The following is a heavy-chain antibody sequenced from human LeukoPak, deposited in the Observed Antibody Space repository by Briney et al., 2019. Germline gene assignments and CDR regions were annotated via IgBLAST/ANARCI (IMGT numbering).Heavy chain of an antibody. CDR3: ARRHYGSGYYSYYFDY. Sequence: SETLSLTCTVSGDSITSDTYCWGWIRQPPGKELEWIGTIYYSGTTFCNPSLKSRVTISVDTSKNQFSLRLNSVTAADTAVYYCARRHYGSGYYSYYFDYWGQGTLVTVSS. V-gene: IGHV4-39*01. CDR2: IYYSGTT. CDR1: GDSITSDTYC. J-gene: IGHJ4*02. D-gene: IGHD3-10*01.